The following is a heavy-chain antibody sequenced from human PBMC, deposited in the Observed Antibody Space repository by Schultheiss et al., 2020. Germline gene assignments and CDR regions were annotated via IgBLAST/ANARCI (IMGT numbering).Heavy chain of an antibody. D-gene: IGHD2-2*01. V-gene: IGHV2-5*02. CDR2: IFWDDDK. J-gene: IGHJ4*02. Sequence: SGPTLVKPAQTLTLTCTFSGFSLSTRGRAVGWIRQPPGKALEWLSLIFWDDDKRYSPSLKRRLTITKDNSKNQVVLTMTNMDPVDTATYYCIHQTFVLVPAAMRFWGQGILVTVSS. CDR1: GFSLSTRGRA. CDR3: IHQTFVLVPAAMRF.